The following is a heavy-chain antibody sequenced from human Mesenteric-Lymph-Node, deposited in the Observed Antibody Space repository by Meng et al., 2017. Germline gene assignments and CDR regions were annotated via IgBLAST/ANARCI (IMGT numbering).Heavy chain of an antibody. V-gene: IGHV3-64*01. CDR3: ARDHTRSLRGYYYYYGMDV. J-gene: IGHJ6*02. CDR2: ISSNGGST. D-gene: IGHD2-2*02. CDR1: GFTFSSYA. Sequence: GGSLRLSCAASGFTFSSYAMHWVRQAPGKGLEYVSAISSNGGSTYYANSVKGRFTISRDNSKNTLYLQMGSLRAEDTAVYYCARDHTRSLRGYYYYYGMDVWGQGTTVTVSS.